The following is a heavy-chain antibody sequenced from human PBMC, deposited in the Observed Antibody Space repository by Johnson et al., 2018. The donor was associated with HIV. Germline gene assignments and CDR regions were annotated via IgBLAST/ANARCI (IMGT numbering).Heavy chain of an antibody. J-gene: IGHJ3*02. CDR3: AKSDVVVIPEGAFDI. CDR2: ISWNSGSI. D-gene: IGHD2-21*01. V-gene: IGHV3-9*01. Sequence: LLVESGGGLVQPGRSLRLSCIASRFSFDDYAMHWVRQAPGKGLEWVSGISWNSGSIGYADSVKGRFTISRDNSKNTLYLQMNSLRAEDTAVYYCAKSDVVVIPEGAFDIWGQGTMVTVSS. CDR1: RFSFDDYA.